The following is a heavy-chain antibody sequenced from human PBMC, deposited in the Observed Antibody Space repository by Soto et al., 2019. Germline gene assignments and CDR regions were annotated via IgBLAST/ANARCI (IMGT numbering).Heavy chain of an antibody. CDR2: IYHSGST. V-gene: IGHV4-4*02. J-gene: IGHJ4*02. CDR3: ARDPSYGDYSFDY. D-gene: IGHD4-17*01. Sequence: SETLSLTCAVSGGSISSSNWWSWVRQPPGKGLEWIGEIYHSGSTNYNPSLKSRVTISVDKSKNQFSLKLSSVTAADTAVYYCARDPSYGDYSFDYWGQGTLVTVSS. CDR1: GGSISSSNW.